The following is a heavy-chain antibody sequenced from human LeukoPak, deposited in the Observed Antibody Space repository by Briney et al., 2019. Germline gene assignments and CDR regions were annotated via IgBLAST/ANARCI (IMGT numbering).Heavy chain of an antibody. D-gene: IGHD3-9*01. CDR2: INHSGST. J-gene: IGHJ4*02. Sequence: SETLSLTCAVYGGSFSGYYWSWIRQPPGKGLEWIGEINHSGSTNYNPSLKSRVTISVDTSKNQFSLKLSSVTAADTAVYYCARASILTGYCDYWGQGTLVTVSS. CDR3: ARASILTGYCDY. CDR1: GGSFSGYY. V-gene: IGHV4-34*01.